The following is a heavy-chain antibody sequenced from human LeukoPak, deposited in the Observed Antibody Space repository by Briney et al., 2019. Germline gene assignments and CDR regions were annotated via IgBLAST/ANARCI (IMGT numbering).Heavy chain of an antibody. D-gene: IGHD3-22*01. CDR1: GCTFDDYA. Sequence: GGSLRLSCAASGCTFDDYAMHWVRQAPGKGLEWVSGISWNSGSIGYADSVKGRFTISRDNAKNSLYLQMNSLRAEDTALYYCAKGSGYDSSGYHDYWGQGTLVTVSS. V-gene: IGHV3-9*01. J-gene: IGHJ4*02. CDR3: AKGSGYDSSGYHDY. CDR2: ISWNSGSI.